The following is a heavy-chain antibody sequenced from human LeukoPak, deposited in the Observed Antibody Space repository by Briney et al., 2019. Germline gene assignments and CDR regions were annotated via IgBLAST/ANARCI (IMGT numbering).Heavy chain of an antibody. D-gene: IGHD3-22*01. CDR1: GGSIRDYQ. CDR3: ARTTHYDSSGYLIDY. Sequence: SETLSLTCAVSGGSIRDYQWSWIRQPPGKGLEWIGSIYYSGSTYYNPSLKSRVTISVDTSKNQFSLKLSSVTAADTAVYYCARTTHYDSSGYLIDYWGQGTLVTVSS. V-gene: IGHV4-59*12. J-gene: IGHJ4*02. CDR2: IYYSGST.